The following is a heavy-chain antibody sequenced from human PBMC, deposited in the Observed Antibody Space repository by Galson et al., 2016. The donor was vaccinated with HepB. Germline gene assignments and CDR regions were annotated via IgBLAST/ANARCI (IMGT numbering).Heavy chain of an antibody. J-gene: IGHJ6*02. CDR2: INCSGGST. CDR1: GYTFSDYY. CDR3: ARWTPLGGIGMDG. Sequence: SVKVSCKASGYTFSDYYINWVRQAPGQGLEWMGIINCSGGSTNYAQKFQGRVIMTRDTSTTTVYMELYSLRSDDTAVYYCARWTPLGGIGMDGRGQGTTVTVSS. V-gene: IGHV1-46*01. D-gene: IGHD3-16*01.